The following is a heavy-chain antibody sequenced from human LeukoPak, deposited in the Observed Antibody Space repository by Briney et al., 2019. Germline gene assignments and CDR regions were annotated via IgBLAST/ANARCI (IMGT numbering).Heavy chain of an antibody. J-gene: IGHJ3*01. D-gene: IGHD2-15*01. CDR2: ISWDGGST. Sequence: GGSLRLSCAASRFTFDDYAMHWVRQAPGKGLEWVSLISWDGGSTYYADSVKGRFTFSRDNSKNSLYLQMNSLRAEDTALYYCAKDRGGSSQLGDAFDVWGHGTMVTVSS. V-gene: IGHV3-43D*03. CDR3: AKDRGGSSQLGDAFDV. CDR1: RFTFDDYA.